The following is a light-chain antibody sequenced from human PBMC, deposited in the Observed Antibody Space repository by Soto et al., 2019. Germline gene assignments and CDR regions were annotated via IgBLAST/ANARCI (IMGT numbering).Light chain of an antibody. CDR3: SLYTSSSTFV. V-gene: IGLV2-18*01. J-gene: IGLJ2*01. Sequence: QSALTQPPSVSGSPGQSVTISCTGTSSDFVSYNRVSWYQQPPGTAPKLMIYEVSNRPSGVPDRFSGSKSGNTASLTISGLQAEDEADYYCSLYTSSSTFVFGGGTKLTVL. CDR1: SSDFVSYNR. CDR2: EVS.